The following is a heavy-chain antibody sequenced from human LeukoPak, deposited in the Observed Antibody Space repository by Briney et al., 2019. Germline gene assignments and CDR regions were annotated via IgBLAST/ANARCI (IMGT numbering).Heavy chain of an antibody. CDR3: AKQLGYCSDGSCYFPY. D-gene: IGHD2-15*01. CDR2: ISNNGGYT. V-gene: IGHV3-23*01. Sequence: GGSLRLSCAASGLPFSTSAMSWVRQAPGKGLEWVSAISNNGGYTYYADSVQGRFTISRDNSKSTLCLQMNSLRAEDTAVYYCAKQLGYCSDGSCYFPYWGQGTLVTVSS. CDR1: GLPFSTSA. J-gene: IGHJ4*02.